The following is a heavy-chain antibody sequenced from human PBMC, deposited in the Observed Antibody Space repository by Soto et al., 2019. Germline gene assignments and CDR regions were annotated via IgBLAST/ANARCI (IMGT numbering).Heavy chain of an antibody. CDR3: ARLNGNYYYMDV. CDR2: IYYSGST. J-gene: IGHJ6*03. Sequence: SETLSLTCTVSGGSISSGGYYWSWIRQHPGKGLEWIGYIYYSGSTYYNPSLKSRVTISVDTSKNQFSLKLSSVTAADTAVYYCARLNGNYYYMDVWGKGTTVTVSS. CDR1: GGSISSGGYY. V-gene: IGHV4-31*03. D-gene: IGHD1-1*01.